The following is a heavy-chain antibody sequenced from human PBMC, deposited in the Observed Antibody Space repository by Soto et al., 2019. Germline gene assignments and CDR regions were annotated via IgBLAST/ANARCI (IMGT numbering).Heavy chain of an antibody. J-gene: IGHJ4*02. V-gene: IGHV3-7*01. CDR1: GFTFSSYW. CDR2: IKQDGSEK. Sequence: GSLRLSCTASGFTFSSYWMSWVRQAPGKGLEWVANIKQDGSEKYYVDSVKGRFTISRDNAKNSLYLQMNSLRAEDTAVYYCAREYLGDTAMAIDYWGQGTLVTVSS. CDR3: AREYLGDTAMAIDY. D-gene: IGHD5-18*01.